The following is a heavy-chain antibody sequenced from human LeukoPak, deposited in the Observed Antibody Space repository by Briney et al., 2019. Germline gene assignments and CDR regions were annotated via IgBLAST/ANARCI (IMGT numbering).Heavy chain of an antibody. CDR2: IGGSGGST. Sequence: GGSLRLSCAASGFTFSSHAMGWVRQAPGKGLEWVSAIGGSGGSTYYADSVKGRFTISRDNSKNTLYLQMNSLRAEDTALYYCARDPGVVAFHYFDYWGQGTLVTISS. J-gene: IGHJ4*02. D-gene: IGHD3-3*01. CDR1: GFTFSSHA. V-gene: IGHV3-23*01. CDR3: ARDPGVVAFHYFDY.